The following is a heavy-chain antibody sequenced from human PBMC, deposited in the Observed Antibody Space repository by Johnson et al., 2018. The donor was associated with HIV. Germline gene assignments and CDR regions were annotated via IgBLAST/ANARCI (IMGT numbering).Heavy chain of an antibody. Sequence: EQLVESGGGLVQPGGSLRLSCAASGFTFSNAWMTWVRQAPGKGLEWGSYISSSGSTIYYADSVKGRFTISRDNSKNTLYLQMNSLRAEDTAVYYCARDYGDYAHDAFDIWGQGTMVTVSS. CDR3: ARDYGDYAHDAFDI. CDR1: GFTFSNAW. J-gene: IGHJ3*02. CDR2: ISSSGSTI. V-gene: IGHV3-48*01. D-gene: IGHD4-17*01.